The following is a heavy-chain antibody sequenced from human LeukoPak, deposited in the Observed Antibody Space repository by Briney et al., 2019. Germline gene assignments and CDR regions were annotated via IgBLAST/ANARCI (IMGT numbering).Heavy chain of an antibody. CDR3: ARLILDWYFDL. CDR1: GGSISSYY. Sequence: PSETLSLTCTVSGGSISSYYWSWIRQPPGKGLEWVSAISGSGGSTYYADSVKGRFTISRDNSKNTLYLQMNSLRAEDTAVYYCARLILDWYFDLWGRGTLVTVSS. D-gene: IGHD3-16*01. CDR2: ISGSGGST. V-gene: IGHV3-23*01. J-gene: IGHJ2*01.